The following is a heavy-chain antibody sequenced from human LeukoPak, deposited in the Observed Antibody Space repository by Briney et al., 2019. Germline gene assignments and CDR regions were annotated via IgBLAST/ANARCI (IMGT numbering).Heavy chain of an antibody. CDR1: GGSISSSDYY. V-gene: IGHV4-30-4*08. Sequence: SETLSLTCTVSGGSISSSDYYWSWIRQPPGKGLEWIGYIYYSGSTYYNPSLKSRVTISVYTSKNQFSLKLSSVTAADTAVYYCARGVDIAGGYFDYWGQGTLVTVSS. D-gene: IGHD1-26*01. CDR3: ARGVDIAGGYFDY. J-gene: IGHJ4*02. CDR2: IYYSGST.